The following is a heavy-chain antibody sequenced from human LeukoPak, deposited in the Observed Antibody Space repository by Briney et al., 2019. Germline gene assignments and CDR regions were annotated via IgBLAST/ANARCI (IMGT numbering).Heavy chain of an antibody. V-gene: IGHV1-18*01. D-gene: IGHD3-22*01. CDR1: GYTFTSYG. CDR3: AGDQGGSGYPGPFDY. CDR2: ISAYNGNT. J-gene: IGHJ4*02. Sequence: ASVKVSCKASGYTFTSYGISWVRQAPGQGLEWMGWISAYNGNTNYAQKLQGRVTMTTDTSTSTAYMELRSLRYDDTAVYYCAGDQGGSGYPGPFDYWGQGTLVTVSS.